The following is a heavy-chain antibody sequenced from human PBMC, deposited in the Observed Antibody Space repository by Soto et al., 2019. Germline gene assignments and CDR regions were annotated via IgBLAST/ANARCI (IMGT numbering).Heavy chain of an antibody. CDR2: TYYRSKWYN. Sequence: SQTRSLTCAISMDSVSSNSAAWNWIRKSPSRGLEWLGRTYYRSKWYNDYAVSVKSRITINPDTSKNQFSLQLNSVTPEDTAVYYCAREQLELRVRYYYYGMDVWGQGTTVTVSS. J-gene: IGHJ6*02. CDR1: MDSVSSNSAA. D-gene: IGHD1-7*01. V-gene: IGHV6-1*01. CDR3: AREQLELRVRYYYYGMDV.